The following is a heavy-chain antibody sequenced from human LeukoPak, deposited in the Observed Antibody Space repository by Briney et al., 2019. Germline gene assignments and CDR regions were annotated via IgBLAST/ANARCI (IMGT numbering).Heavy chain of an antibody. Sequence: GGSLRLSCAASGFTFSSYAMSWFRQAPGRGPEWVSVISGSGGRTYYADSVKGRFTISRDNSKNTLFLQMNSLRVEDTAVYYCAKGAQDYGDSTTDYWGQGTRVTVSS. CDR2: ISGSGGRT. V-gene: IGHV3-23*01. CDR1: GFTFSSYA. CDR3: AKGAQDYGDSTTDY. D-gene: IGHD4-17*01. J-gene: IGHJ4*02.